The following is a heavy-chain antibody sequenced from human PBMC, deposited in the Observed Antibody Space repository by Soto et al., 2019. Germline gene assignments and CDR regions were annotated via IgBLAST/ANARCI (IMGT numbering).Heavy chain of an antibody. CDR2: LIPVFGTT. CDR1: GDTFTKYA. CDR3: ARPSGGRIRYLEPFDY. Sequence: QVQLVQSGAEVRKPGSSVKVSCKASGDTFTKYAISWVRQAPGQGLEWVGGLIPVFGTTNNAQKFRDRVTITADKSTSTVYMELSSLRCEDTAVYYCARPSGGRIRYLEPFDYWGQGTQITVS. D-gene: IGHD3-3*01. V-gene: IGHV1-69*06. J-gene: IGHJ4*02.